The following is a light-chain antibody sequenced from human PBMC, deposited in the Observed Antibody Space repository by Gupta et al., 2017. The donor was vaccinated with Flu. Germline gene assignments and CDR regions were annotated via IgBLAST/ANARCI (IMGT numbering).Light chain of an antibody. CDR1: QGISSW. CDR3: HQANSFPLVP. Sequence: DIQMTQSPSSLSPSVGDRVTITCRASQGISSWLAWYQQKPGKAPKLLIYAASSWQSGVPSRFSGSGSGKDVTITISSRQQEDFATYYCHQANSFPLVPFGRGTKVEIK. CDR2: AAS. V-gene: IGKV1-12*01. J-gene: IGKJ4*01.